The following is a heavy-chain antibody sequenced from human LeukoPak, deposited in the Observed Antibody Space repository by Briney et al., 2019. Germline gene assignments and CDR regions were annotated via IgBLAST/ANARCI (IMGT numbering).Heavy chain of an antibody. V-gene: IGHV3-64*01. CDR2: INSNGGST. Sequence: GGSLRLSCAASGFTFSAYGMHWVRQAPGKGLEYVSAINSNGGSTYYANSVKGRFTISRDNSRSTLYLQMGSLRAEDMAVYYCARDRAPHYGSGSYYGMDVWGQGTTVTVSS. D-gene: IGHD3-10*01. CDR3: ARDRAPHYGSGSYYGMDV. CDR1: GFTFSAYG. J-gene: IGHJ6*02.